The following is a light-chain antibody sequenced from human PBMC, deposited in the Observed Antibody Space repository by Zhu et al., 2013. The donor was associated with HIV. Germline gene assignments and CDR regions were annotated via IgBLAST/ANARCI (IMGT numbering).Light chain of an antibody. V-gene: IGKV1-5*01. CDR2: SAS. CDR1: QSISHW. J-gene: IGKJ3*01. CDR3: QQYGSSPFT. Sequence: DIQMTQSPSTLSASVGDRVTITCRASQSISHWLAWYQQKPGKAPKLLIFSASSLQSGVPSRFSGSGSGTHFTLTISRLEPEDFAVYYCQQYGSSPFTFGPGTKVDIK.